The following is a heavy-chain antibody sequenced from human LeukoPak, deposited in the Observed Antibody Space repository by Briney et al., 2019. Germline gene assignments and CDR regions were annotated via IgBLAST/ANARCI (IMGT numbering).Heavy chain of an antibody. V-gene: IGHV3-11*01. Sequence: PGGSLRLSCAASGFTFSDYYMSWIRQAPGKGLEGVSYISSSGSTIYYADSVKGRFTISRDNAKNSLYLQMNSLRAEDTAVYYCARDYAYYDFWSGHGDFDYWGQGTLVTVSS. CDR2: ISSSGSTI. D-gene: IGHD3-3*01. CDR3: ARDYAYYDFWSGHGDFDY. CDR1: GFTFSDYY. J-gene: IGHJ4*02.